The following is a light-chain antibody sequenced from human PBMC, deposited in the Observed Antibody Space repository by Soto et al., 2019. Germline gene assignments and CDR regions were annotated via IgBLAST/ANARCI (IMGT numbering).Light chain of an antibody. Sequence: QSALTQPASVSGSPGQSITISCTGTSSDIGTYNYVSGYQQHPGKAPKLMIYEVSNRPSGVSNRCSGSKSGNTASLTISGLQAEDEAHYYCSTYTNSIAVFCAGTTLTVL. CDR2: EVS. CDR3: STYTNSIAV. J-gene: IGLJ3*02. CDR1: SSDIGTYNY. V-gene: IGLV2-14*01.